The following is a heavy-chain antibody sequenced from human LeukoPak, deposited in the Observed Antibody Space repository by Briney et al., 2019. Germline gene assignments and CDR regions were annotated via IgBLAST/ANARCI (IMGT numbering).Heavy chain of an antibody. CDR1: GGSISSGSYY. Sequence: SETLSLTCTVSGGSISSGSYYRSWIRQPAGKGLEWIGRIYTSGSTNYKPSLKSRVTISVDTSKNQFSLKLSSVTAADTAVYYCARDDCSSTSCYTWWGQGTLVTVSS. D-gene: IGHD2-2*02. J-gene: IGHJ4*02. V-gene: IGHV4-61*02. CDR2: IYTSGST. CDR3: ARDDCSSTSCYTW.